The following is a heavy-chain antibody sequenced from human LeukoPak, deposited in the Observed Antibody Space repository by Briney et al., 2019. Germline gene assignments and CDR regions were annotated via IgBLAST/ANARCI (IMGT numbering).Heavy chain of an antibody. Sequence: SETLSLTCSVYAAPLTIFYWNWIRQPPGKGLEWIGRYASGTTTHNPSLKSQFTMSIDTSKNQVSLKLTSVTAADTAVYYCATGDHSFDNWGQGTLVTVTP. V-gene: IGHV4-4*07. D-gene: IGHD7-27*01. CDR1: AAPLTIFY. CDR2: YASGTT. J-gene: IGHJ4*02. CDR3: ATGDHSFDN.